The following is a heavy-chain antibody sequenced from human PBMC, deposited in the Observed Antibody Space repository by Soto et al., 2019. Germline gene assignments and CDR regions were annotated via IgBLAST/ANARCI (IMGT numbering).Heavy chain of an antibody. CDR1: GGTFSSYT. D-gene: IGHD1-26*01. J-gene: IGHJ4*02. Sequence: GASVKVSCKASGGTFSSYTISWVRQAPGQGLEWMGRIIPILGIANYAQKFQGRVTITADKSTSTAYMELSSLRSEDTAVYYCARAALGTGDTILDYWGQGTLVSVSS. CDR2: IIPILGIA. V-gene: IGHV1-69*02. CDR3: ARAALGTGDTILDY.